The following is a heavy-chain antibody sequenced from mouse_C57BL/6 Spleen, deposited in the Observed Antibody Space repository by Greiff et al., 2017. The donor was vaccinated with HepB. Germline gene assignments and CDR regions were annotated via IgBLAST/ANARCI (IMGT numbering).Heavy chain of an antibody. J-gene: IGHJ2*01. CDR1: GYAFSSSW. CDR3: ATTVVARSYLDY. CDR2: IYPGDGDT. V-gene: IGHV1-82*01. Sequence: QVQLKQSGPELVKPGASVKISCKASGYAFSSSWMNWVKQRPGKGLEWIGRIYPGDGDTNYNGKFKGKATLTADKSSSTAYMQLSSLTSEDSAVYYGATTVVARSYLDYWGQGTTLTVAS. D-gene: IGHD1-1*01.